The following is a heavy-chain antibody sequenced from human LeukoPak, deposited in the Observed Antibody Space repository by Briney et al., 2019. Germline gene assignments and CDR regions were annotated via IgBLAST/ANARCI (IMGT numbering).Heavy chain of an antibody. V-gene: IGHV1-2*02. D-gene: IGHD3-10*01. CDR1: EYTFTCYY. J-gene: IGHJ5*02. CDR3: ARVSGSFRFDP. Sequence: ASVKVSCKASEYTFTCYYMHWVRQAPGQGLDWMGWINLNSGGTSYAQKFQGRVTMTRDTSISTAYMDLSSLRSDDTAVYYCARVSGSFRFDPWGQGTLVTVSS. CDR2: INLNSGGT.